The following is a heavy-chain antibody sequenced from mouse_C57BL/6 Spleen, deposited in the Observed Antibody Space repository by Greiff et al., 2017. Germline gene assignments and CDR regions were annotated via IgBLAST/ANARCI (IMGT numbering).Heavy chain of an antibody. CDR1: GYAFSSSW. D-gene: IGHD4-1*01. CDR2: IYPGDGDT. Sequence: VKLMESGPELVKPGASVKISCKASGYAFSSSWMNWVKQRPGKGLEWIGRIYPGDGDTNYNGKFKGKATLTADKSSSTAYMQLSSLTSEDSAVYFCARLTGTYFDYWGQGTTLTVSS. CDR3: ARLTGTYFDY. V-gene: IGHV1-82*01. J-gene: IGHJ2*01.